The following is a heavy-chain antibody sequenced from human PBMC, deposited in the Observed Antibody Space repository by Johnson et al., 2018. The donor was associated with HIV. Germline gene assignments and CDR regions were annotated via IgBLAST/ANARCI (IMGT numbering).Heavy chain of an antibody. D-gene: IGHD5-12*01. V-gene: IGHV3-30-3*01. CDR2: TSNDGSNK. J-gene: IGHJ3*02. CDR1: GFTFSHYS. CDR3: AREKRSDYDYDAFDI. Sequence: QVQLVESGGHVVQPGRSLRLSCVASGFTFSHYSMHWVRQAPGKGLEWVAVTSNDGSNKYYADSVRGRSTLSRDNSRNTVVLQMNSLRVEDTAVYYCAREKRSDYDYDAFDIWGQGTMVTVSS.